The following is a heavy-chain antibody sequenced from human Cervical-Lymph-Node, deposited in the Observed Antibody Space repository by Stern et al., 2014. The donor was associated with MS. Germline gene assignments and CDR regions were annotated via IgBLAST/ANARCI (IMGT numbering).Heavy chain of an antibody. J-gene: IGHJ5*02. CDR1: GDSITSGGHY. CDR2: IYNSGAT. D-gene: IGHD1-26*01. CDR3: ASRWSGTYYGQNWFDP. V-gene: IGHV4-31*03. Sequence: VQLLESGPGLVKPSQTLSLTCTVSGDSITSGGHYWSWIRQHPGKGLEWIGYIYNSGATFYNPSLKGRVTISLDTSKSQFSLQLSSVTAADTAIYYCASRWSGTYYGQNWFDPWGQGILVTVST.